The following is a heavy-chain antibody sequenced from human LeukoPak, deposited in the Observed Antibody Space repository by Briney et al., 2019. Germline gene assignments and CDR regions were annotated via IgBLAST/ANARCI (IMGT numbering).Heavy chain of an antibody. CDR2: IYYSGST. J-gene: IGHJ4*02. D-gene: IGHD2-8*01. V-gene: IGHV4-31*03. Sequence: SETLSLTCTVSGGSISSGGYYWSWIRQHPGKGLEWIGNIYYSGSTYYNPSLKSRVTISLDTSKNQFSLKLSSVTAADTAVYYCARDLGYCTNGVCHTRFDYWGQGTLVAVSS. CDR1: GGSISSGGYY. CDR3: ARDLGYCTNGVCHTRFDY.